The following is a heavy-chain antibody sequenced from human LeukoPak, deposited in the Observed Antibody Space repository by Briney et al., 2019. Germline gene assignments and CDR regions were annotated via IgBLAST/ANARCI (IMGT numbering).Heavy chain of an antibody. J-gene: IGHJ5*02. D-gene: IGHD1-26*01. CDR3: ARVEGATMRTNWFDP. CDR2: ISGSSGSI. CDR1: GFTFSSDA. Sequence: PGGSLRLSCAASGFTFSSDAMSWVRQAPGKGLEWVSAISGSSGSIYYADSVKGRFTISRDNSKNTLYLQMNSLRAEDTAVYYCARVEGATMRTNWFDPWGQGTLVTVSS. V-gene: IGHV3-23*01.